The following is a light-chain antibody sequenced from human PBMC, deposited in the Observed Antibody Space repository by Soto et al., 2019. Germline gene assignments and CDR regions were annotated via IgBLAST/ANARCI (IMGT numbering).Light chain of an antibody. Sequence: EIVMTQSPAILSVSPGDRATLSCRAGQSVSNNLAWYQQKPGQTPRLVIYGASNRATGVPARFSGSGSGTDFTLTISSLQSEDFAVYYCLQYDAWHRTFGQGTKVEIK. V-gene: IGKV3-15*01. CDR1: QSVSNN. CDR2: GAS. CDR3: LQYDAWHRT. J-gene: IGKJ1*01.